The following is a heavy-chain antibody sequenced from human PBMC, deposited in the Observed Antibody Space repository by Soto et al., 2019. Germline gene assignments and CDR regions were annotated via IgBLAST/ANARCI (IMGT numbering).Heavy chain of an antibody. CDR2: ISGPGSTI. Sequence: PGGSLRLSCAASGFTFSDYYMSWARQAPGKGLEWVSYISGPGSTIFYADSVKGRFTVSRDNAKNSLYLQMNSLRAEDTAVYYCASATRYFELCGRGTLVTVSS. CDR1: GFTFSDYY. J-gene: IGHJ2*01. V-gene: IGHV3-11*01. CDR3: ASATRYFEL.